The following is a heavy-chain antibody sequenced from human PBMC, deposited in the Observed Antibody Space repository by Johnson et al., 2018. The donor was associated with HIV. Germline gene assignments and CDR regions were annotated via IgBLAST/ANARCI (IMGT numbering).Heavy chain of an antibody. Sequence: VQLVESGGGLVQPGGSLRLSCAASGFTFSSYDMSWVRQAPGKGLEWVSAISGSGGSTYYADSVKGRFTISRDNSKNTLYLQMNSLRAEDTAVYYCAKVDRPGIAAAPLDAFDIWGQGTMVTVSS. D-gene: IGHD6-13*01. J-gene: IGHJ3*02. CDR1: GFTFSSYD. V-gene: IGHV3-23*04. CDR2: ISGSGGST. CDR3: AKVDRPGIAAAPLDAFDI.